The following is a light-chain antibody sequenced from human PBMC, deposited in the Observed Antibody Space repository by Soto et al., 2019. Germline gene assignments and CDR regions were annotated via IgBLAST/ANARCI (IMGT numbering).Light chain of an antibody. V-gene: IGKV3-20*01. CDR3: QQYDTSTGT. Sequence: EIVLTQSPGTLSLSPGERATLSCRASQSVSSNSLAWFQQKPGQAPRLLISGASSRATGIPDRFSGSGSVTDFTLTISRLEPEDFAVYYCQQYDTSTGTFGQGTKVEVK. CDR2: GAS. CDR1: QSVSSNS. J-gene: IGKJ1*01.